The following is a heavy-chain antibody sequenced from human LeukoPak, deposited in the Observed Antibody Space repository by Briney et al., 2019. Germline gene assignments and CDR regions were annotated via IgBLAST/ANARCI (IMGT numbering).Heavy chain of an antibody. CDR1: GGSFSGYY. V-gene: IGHV4-31*11. CDR2: IYYSGST. CDR3: AASSDFNWFDP. Sequence: SETLSLTCAVYGGSFSGYYWSWIRQHPGKGLEWIGYIYYSGSTYYNPSLKSRVTISVDTSKNQFSLKLSSVTAADTAVYYCAASSDFNWFDPWGQGTLVTVSS. J-gene: IGHJ5*02.